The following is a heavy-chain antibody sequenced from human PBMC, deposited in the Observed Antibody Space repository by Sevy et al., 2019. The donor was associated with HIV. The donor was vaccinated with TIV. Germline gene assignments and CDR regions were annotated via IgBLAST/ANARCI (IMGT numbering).Heavy chain of an antibody. V-gene: IGHV3-11*01. CDR1: GFTFSDYY. D-gene: IGHD4-4*01. J-gene: IGHJ4*02. CDR3: ARDSTTVTTGHLDY. Sequence: GGSLRLSCAASGFTFSDYYMSWIRQAPGKGLEWVSYISSSGSTIYYADSVKGRFIISRDNAKNSLYLQMNSLRAEDTAVYYCARDSTTVTTGHLDYWGQGTLVTVSS. CDR2: ISSSGSTI.